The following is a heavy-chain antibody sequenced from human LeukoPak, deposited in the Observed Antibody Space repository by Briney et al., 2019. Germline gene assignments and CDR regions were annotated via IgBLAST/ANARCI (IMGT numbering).Heavy chain of an antibody. V-gene: IGHV3-30*03. Sequence: SGGSLRLSCAASGFPFSSYGMHWVRQTPGKGLEWVAVVSHDGSNKYYADSGKGRFTISRDNSKNTVYLQMNSLRAEDTAVYYCTRHTSPTFDYWGQGTLVTVSS. D-gene: IGHD2-2*01. CDR2: VSHDGSNK. J-gene: IGHJ4*02. CDR3: TRHTSPTFDY. CDR1: GFPFSSYG.